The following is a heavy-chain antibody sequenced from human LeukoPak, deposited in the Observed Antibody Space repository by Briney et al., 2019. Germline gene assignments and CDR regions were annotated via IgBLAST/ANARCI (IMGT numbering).Heavy chain of an antibody. V-gene: IGHV4-38-2*02. D-gene: IGHD3-10*01. J-gene: IGHJ1*01. CDR1: AYSVSSPYY. Sequence: PSETLSLTCTVSAYSVSSPYYWVWIRQPPGKGVEWFGYISHTGSTYYNPSLKSRVTMSIDTSKNQLSLKLSSVRGADRAFYYGARGCGTYGLLGWGQGTLVTVS. CDR2: ISHTGST. CDR3: ARGCGTYGLLG.